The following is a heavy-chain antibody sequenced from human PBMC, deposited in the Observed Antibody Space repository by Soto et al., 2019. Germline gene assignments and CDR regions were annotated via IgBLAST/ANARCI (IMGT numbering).Heavy chain of an antibody. Sequence: LHWVRQAPGQRLEWMGWINAGNGNTKYSQKFQGRVTITRDTSASTAYMELSSLRSEDTAVYYCARSIVVVTALDYWGQGTLVTVSS. J-gene: IGHJ4*02. CDR3: ARSIVVVTALDY. V-gene: IGHV1-3*01. D-gene: IGHD2-21*02. CDR2: INAGNGNT.